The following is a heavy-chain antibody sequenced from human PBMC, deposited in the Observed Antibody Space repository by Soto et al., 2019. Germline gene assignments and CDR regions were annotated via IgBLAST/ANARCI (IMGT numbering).Heavy chain of an antibody. J-gene: IGHJ4*02. D-gene: IGHD3-16*02. CDR1: GGSISSGGYY. V-gene: IGHV4-31*03. Sequence: QVQLQESGPGLVKPSQTLSLTCTVSGGSISSGGYYWSWIRQHPGKGLEWIGYIYYSGSTYYNPSLKSRVTISVDTSKNQFSLKLSSVTAADTAVYYCARNVPRIMITFGGVIAEGGGRFDYWGQGTLVTVSS. CDR2: IYYSGST. CDR3: ARNVPRIMITFGGVIAEGGGRFDY.